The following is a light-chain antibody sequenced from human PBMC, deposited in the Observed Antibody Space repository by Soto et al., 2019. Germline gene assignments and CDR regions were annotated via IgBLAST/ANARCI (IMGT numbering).Light chain of an antibody. V-gene: IGKV2-30*01. CDR2: KVS. CDR3: MQGTHWPL. J-gene: IGKJ5*01. Sequence: DVVMTQSPLSLPVTLGQPASISCRSSQSLVYSDGNTYLNWFQQRPGQSPRRLIYKVSNRDSGVPDRFGGSGAGTDFTLKISRVEAEDVGFYYCMQGTHWPLFGQGTRLEIK. CDR1: QSLVYSDGNTY.